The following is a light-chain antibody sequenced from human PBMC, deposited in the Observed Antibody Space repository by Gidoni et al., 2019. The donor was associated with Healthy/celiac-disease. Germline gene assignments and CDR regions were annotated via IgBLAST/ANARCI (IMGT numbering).Light chain of an antibody. J-gene: IGKJ4*01. CDR1: QDISNY. CDR3: QQYDNLPFT. V-gene: IGKV1-33*01. Sequence: DIPMTQSPSSRSASVGDRVTITCQASQDISNYLNWYQQKPGKAPKLLIYDASNLETGVPSRFSGSGSGTDFTFTISSLQPEDSATYYCQQYDNLPFTFGGGTKVEIK. CDR2: DAS.